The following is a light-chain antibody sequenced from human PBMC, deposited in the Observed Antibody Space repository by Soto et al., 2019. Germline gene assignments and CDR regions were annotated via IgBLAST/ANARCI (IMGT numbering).Light chain of an antibody. CDR2: ENN. J-gene: IGLJ3*02. Sequence: QSVLTQPPSVSAAPGQKVTISCSGSSSNIGNDYVSWYQQFPGTAPKLLIYENNKRPSGIPDRFSGSKSGTSATLGITGLQTGDEADYYCGTWDNSLRAGVFGGGTKVTVL. CDR1: SSNIGNDY. V-gene: IGLV1-51*02. CDR3: GTWDNSLRAGV.